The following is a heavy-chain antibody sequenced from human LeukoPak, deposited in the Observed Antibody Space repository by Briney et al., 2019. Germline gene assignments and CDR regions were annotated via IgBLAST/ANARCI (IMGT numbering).Heavy chain of an antibody. CDR3: ASRNSLFI. CDR1: GFIFSDYN. Sequence: GGSLRLSCAASGFIFSDYNINWVRQAPGKGLEWVSSISSTSSYIYYADSLKGRFTISRDNAKNSLYLQMNSLRAEDTAVYYCASRNSLFIWGQGTLVTVSS. J-gene: IGHJ4*02. CDR2: ISSTSSYI. V-gene: IGHV3-21*01. D-gene: IGHD4-23*01.